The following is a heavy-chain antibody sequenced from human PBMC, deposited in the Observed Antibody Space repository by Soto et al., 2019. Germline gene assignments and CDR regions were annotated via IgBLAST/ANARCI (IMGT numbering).Heavy chain of an antibody. V-gene: IGHV3-48*02. CDR3: VRDPDGLTDFDY. D-gene: IGHD2-2*03. J-gene: IGHJ4*02. CDR1: GFTFSSYA. Sequence: SGFTFSSYAMSWVRQAPGKGLEWISYISKSSSSTYYADSVKGRFTISRDNAKNSLFLQMSSLRDEDTAVYFCVRDPDGLTDFDYWGQGTQVTVSS. CDR2: ISKSSSST.